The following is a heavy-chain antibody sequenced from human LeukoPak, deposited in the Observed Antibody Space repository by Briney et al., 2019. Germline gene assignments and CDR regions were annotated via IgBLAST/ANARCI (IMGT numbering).Heavy chain of an antibody. V-gene: IGHV3-23*01. J-gene: IGHJ4*02. CDR2: ISGSGGST. CDR1: GFTFSSYA. D-gene: IGHD6-19*01. CDR3: AKDAGEHSSGPYYFDY. Sequence: PGGSLRLSCAASGFTFSSYAMSWVRQAPGKGLEWVSAISGSGGSTYYADSVKGRFTISRDNSKNTLYLQMNSLRAEDTAVYYCAKDAGEHSSGPYYFDYWGQGTLVTVSS.